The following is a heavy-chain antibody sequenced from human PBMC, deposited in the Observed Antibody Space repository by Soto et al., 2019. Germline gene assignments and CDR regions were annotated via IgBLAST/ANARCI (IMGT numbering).Heavy chain of an antibody. Sequence: GESLKISCKGSGYRFSSYWIAWVRQMPGKGLEWMGIIYPGDSDTIYSPSFQGQVTFPADKSTSTAYLQWSSLKASDTAMYYCARQGSNGAYYYYGMDVWGQGTTVTVSS. CDR1: GYRFSSYW. D-gene: IGHD2-8*01. CDR2: IYPGDSDT. CDR3: ARQGSNGAYYYYGMDV. J-gene: IGHJ6*02. V-gene: IGHV5-51*01.